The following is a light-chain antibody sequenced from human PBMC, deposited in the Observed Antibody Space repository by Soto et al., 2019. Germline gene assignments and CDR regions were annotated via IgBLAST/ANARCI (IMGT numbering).Light chain of an antibody. Sequence: QTVVTQPPSASGTPGQRVTISCSGSSSNIGSNTVNWYQQLPGTAPKLLIYSNNQRPSGVPDRFSGSKSGTSASLAISGLQSEDEADYYCAAWDDSLNVVVFGGGTKRTVL. CDR1: SSNIGSNT. J-gene: IGLJ2*01. CDR3: AAWDDSLNVVV. V-gene: IGLV1-44*01. CDR2: SNN.